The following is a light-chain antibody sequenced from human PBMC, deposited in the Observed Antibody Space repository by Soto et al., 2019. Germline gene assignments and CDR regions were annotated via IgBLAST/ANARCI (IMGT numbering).Light chain of an antibody. CDR2: KAS. CDR1: QTISSW. J-gene: IGKJ1*01. V-gene: IGKV1-5*03. Sequence: DIQMTQSPSTLSGSVGDRVTITCCASQTISSWLAWYQQKPGKAPKLLIYKASTLKSGVPSRFSGSGSGSEFTLTISSLQPDDFATYYCQHYNSYSEAFGQGTRVDIK. CDR3: QHYNSYSEA.